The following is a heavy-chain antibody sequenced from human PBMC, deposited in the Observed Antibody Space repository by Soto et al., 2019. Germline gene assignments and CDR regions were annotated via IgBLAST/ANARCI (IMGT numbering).Heavy chain of an antibody. Sequence: EVQLVESGGGLVAPGGSLRLSCVASGFALTTYTMNWVRQAPGTGLEWVSSINGRSNYKYYSDSVKGRFTVSRDNAQNSLFLQMSSLRSDDTAVYYCARPRTVAATKGYDYWGQGTLVTVSS. J-gene: IGHJ4*02. D-gene: IGHD4-4*01. V-gene: IGHV3-21*02. CDR2: INGRSNYK. CDR3: ARPRTVAATKGYDY. CDR1: GFALTTYT.